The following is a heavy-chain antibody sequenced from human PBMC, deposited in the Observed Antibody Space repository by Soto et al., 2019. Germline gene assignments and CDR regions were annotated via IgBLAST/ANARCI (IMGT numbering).Heavy chain of an antibody. Sequence: ASVKVSCKASGDTFTNYGISWVRQAPGEGLEWVGWINTSNDNKLYAQKLQGRLTLTTDTSTSTAYMDLTTLRSDDTAVYFCARDPGAASFDFWAQGTLVTVSS. J-gene: IGHJ4*02. D-gene: IGHD2-15*01. V-gene: IGHV1-18*01. CDR3: ARDPGAASFDF. CDR1: GDTFTNYG. CDR2: INTSNDNK.